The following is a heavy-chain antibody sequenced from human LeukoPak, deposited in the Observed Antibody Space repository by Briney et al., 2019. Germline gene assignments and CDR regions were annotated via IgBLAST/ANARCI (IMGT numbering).Heavy chain of an antibody. D-gene: IGHD3-22*01. J-gene: IGHJ5*02. Sequence: SETLSLTCTVSGGSISSGGYYWSWIRQHPGKGLEWIGYIYYSGSTYYNPSLKSRVTISVDTSKNQFSLKLSSVTAADTAVYYCARTEYYYDSSGLYWFDPWGQGTLVTVSS. CDR2: IYYSGST. CDR1: GGSISSGGYY. V-gene: IGHV4-31*03. CDR3: ARTEYYYDSSGLYWFDP.